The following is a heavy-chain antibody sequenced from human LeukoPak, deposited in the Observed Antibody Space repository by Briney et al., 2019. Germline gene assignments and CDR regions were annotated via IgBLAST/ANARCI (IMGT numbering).Heavy chain of an antibody. D-gene: IGHD3-10*01. V-gene: IGHV4-34*01. CDR2: INHSGST. CDR1: GGSFSGYY. CDR3: ARQTMVRRWFDP. Sequence: SETLSLTCAVYGGSFSGYYWSWIRQPPGKGLEWIGEINHSGSTNYNPSLKSRVTISVDTSKNQFSLKLSSVTAADTAVYYCARQTMVRRWFDPWGQGTLVTVSS. J-gene: IGHJ5*02.